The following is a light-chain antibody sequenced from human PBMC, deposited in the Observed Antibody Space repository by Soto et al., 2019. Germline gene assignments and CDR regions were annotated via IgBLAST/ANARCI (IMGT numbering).Light chain of an antibody. CDR3: QEWVT. V-gene: IGKV1-5*03. Sequence: DIQMTQSPSTLSASVGDRVTITCRASQSISGWLAWYQQKPGKAPNLLIYKTSNLETGGPSRFSGSGSGAEFTLTISSLQPDDFATYYCQEWVTFGPGTKVDIK. CDR1: QSISGW. J-gene: IGKJ3*01. CDR2: KTS.